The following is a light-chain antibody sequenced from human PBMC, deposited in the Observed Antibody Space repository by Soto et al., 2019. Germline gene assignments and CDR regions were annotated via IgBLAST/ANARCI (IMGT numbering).Light chain of an antibody. CDR3: QQYDQSRT. CDR1: QSVNTN. Sequence: EIVMTQSPATLSVSPGERATFSCRASQSVNTNLAWYQLKPGQAPRLLVYGASIRATRIPARFSGSGSGTDYPLTISSLQSEDFGVYCCQQYDQSRTFGQGTKVDIK. J-gene: IGKJ1*01. V-gene: IGKV3-15*01. CDR2: GAS.